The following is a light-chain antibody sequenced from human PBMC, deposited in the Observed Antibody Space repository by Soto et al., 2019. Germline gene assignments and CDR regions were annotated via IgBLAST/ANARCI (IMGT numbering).Light chain of an antibody. J-gene: IGKJ1*01. V-gene: IGKV1-5*01. Sequence: DIQMSQSPSTLSASVGDRVTITCRASQSISSWFAWYQQKPGKAHKLLIHDAYSLESGVPSRFSGSGSGTEYDLTISSLQPDDFATYYCHRYNSYSGMFGQGTKVDI. CDR3: HRYNSYSGM. CDR1: QSISSW. CDR2: DAY.